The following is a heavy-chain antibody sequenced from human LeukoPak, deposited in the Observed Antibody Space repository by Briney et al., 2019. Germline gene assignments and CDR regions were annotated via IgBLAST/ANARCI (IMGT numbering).Heavy chain of an antibody. CDR3: ARVWYDPLPNYMDV. V-gene: IGHV4-59*01. J-gene: IGHJ6*03. D-gene: IGHD3-3*01. Sequence: PSETLSLTCTVSGGSISSYYWSWIRQPPGKGLEWIGYIYYSGSTSYNPSLKSRVTISVDTSKNQFSLKLSSVTAADTAVYYCARVWYDPLPNYMDVWGKGTTVTVSS. CDR1: GGSISSYY. CDR2: IYYSGST.